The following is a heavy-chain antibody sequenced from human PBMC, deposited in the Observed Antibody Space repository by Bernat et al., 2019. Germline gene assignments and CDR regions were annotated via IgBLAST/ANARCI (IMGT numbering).Heavy chain of an antibody. D-gene: IGHD6-19*01. CDR2: IYWDDDK. CDR3: AHRQVGSAWYGPNSQY. Sequence: QITLKESGPTLVTLTQTLTLTCTFSGFSLSTGGVGVGWIRQPPGKALEWLALIYWDDDKYYSPSLKNRLTITKDTSRNQVVLTMTNMDPVDTGTYYCAHRQVGSAWYGPNSQYWGQGTLVPVSS. CDR1: GFSLSTGGVG. J-gene: IGHJ1*01. V-gene: IGHV2-5*02.